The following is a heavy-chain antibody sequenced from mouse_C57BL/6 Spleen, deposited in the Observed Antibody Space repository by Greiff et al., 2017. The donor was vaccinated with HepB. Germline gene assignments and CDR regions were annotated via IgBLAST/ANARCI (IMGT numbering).Heavy chain of an antibody. D-gene: IGHD1-1*01. J-gene: IGHJ1*03. CDR1: GFSLTSYG. V-gene: IGHV2-9*01. Sequence: QVQLKESGPGLVAPSQSLSITCTVSGFSLTSYGVDWVRQPPGKGLEWLGGIWGGGSTNYNSALMSRLSISKDNSKSHVFLKMNSLQTDDTAMYYCAKQGEIYYGNSYWYFDVWGTGTTVTVSS. CDR2: IWGGGST. CDR3: AKQGEIYYGNSYWYFDV.